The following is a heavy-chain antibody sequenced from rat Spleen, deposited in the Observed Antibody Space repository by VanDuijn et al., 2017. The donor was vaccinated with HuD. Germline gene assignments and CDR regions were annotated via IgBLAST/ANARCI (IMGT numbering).Heavy chain of an antibody. CDR2: INSAGST. Sequence: EVQLQESGPGLVKPSQSLSLTCSVTGYSITSGYRWNWIRKFPGNKLEWMGYINSAGSTNYNPSLKSRISITRDTSKNQFFLQVNSVSTEDTATYYCARSDGTHYYLPFAYWGQGTLVTVSS. CDR1: GYSITSGYR. J-gene: IGHJ3*01. V-gene: IGHV3-3*01. CDR3: ARSDGTHYYLPFAY. D-gene: IGHD1-12*02.